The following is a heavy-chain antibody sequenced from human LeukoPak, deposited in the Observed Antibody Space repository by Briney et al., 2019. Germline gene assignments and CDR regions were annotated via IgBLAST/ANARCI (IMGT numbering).Heavy chain of an antibody. V-gene: IGHV4-34*01. Sequence: PSETLSLTCAVYGGSFSGYYWSWIRQPPGKGLEWIGEINHSGSTNYNPSLKSRVTISVDTSKNQFSLKLSSVTAADTAVYYCARDANYDFWSGYYYGMDVWGQGTTVTVSS. J-gene: IGHJ6*02. CDR3: ARDANYDFWSGYYYGMDV. CDR2: INHSGST. CDR1: GGSFSGYY. D-gene: IGHD3-3*01.